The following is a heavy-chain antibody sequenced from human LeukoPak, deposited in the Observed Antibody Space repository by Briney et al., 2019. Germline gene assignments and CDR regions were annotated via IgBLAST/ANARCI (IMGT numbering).Heavy chain of an antibody. V-gene: IGHV3-23*01. CDR3: AKLRTGAFDI. CDR1: GFTLRSYA. Sequence: GSLRLSCAASGFTLRSYAMSWVRQAPGKGLEWVSAISGSGGSTYYADSVKGRFTISRDNSKNTLYLQMNSLRAEDTAVYYCAKLRTGAFDIWGQGTMVTVSS. CDR2: ISGSGGST. J-gene: IGHJ3*02.